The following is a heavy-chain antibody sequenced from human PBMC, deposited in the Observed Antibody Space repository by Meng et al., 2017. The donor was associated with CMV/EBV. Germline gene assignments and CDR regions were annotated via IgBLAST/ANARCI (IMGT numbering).Heavy chain of an antibody. J-gene: IGHJ4*02. CDR3: ARAGGYSSSWYFDY. D-gene: IGHD6-13*01. CDR1: GDSVSSNSTA. Sequence: SETLSLTCAISGDSVSSNSTAWNWIRQSPSRGLEWLGRTYYRSKWYNDYAVSVKSRITINPDTSKNQFSLQLNSVTPEDTAVYYCARAGGYSSSWYFDYWGQGTLVTVSS. V-gene: IGHV6-1*01. CDR2: TYYRSKWYN.